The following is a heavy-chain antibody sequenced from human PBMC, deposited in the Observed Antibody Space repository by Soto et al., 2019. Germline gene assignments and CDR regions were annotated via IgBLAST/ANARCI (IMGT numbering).Heavy chain of an antibody. V-gene: IGHV5-10-1*01. Sequence: GESLKISCKGSGYSFTSNWISWVRQMPGKGLEWMGTIDPSDSYTNYSPSFQGHVTISVDKSISIAYLQWSSLKASDTAMYYCGRLTSYDFTHMDVWGQGTRFTVSS. CDR2: IDPSDSYT. CDR3: GRLTSYDFTHMDV. J-gene: IGHJ6*02. CDR1: GYSFTSNW. D-gene: IGHD3-3*01.